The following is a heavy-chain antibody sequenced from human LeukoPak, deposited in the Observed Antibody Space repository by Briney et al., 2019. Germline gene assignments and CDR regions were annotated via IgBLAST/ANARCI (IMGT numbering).Heavy chain of an antibody. CDR2: IYYSGST. D-gene: IGHD3-22*01. CDR1: GGSISSYY. J-gene: IGHJ6*03. Sequence: PSETLSLTCTVSGGSISSYYWSWIRQPPGKGLEWIGYIYYSGSTNYNPSLKSRVTISVDTSKNQFSLKLSSVTAADTAVYYCARALTGIHYYDSSGYYYLDYYYYMDVWGKGTTVTVSS. CDR3: ARALTGIHYYDSSGYYYLDYYYYMDV. V-gene: IGHV4-59*01.